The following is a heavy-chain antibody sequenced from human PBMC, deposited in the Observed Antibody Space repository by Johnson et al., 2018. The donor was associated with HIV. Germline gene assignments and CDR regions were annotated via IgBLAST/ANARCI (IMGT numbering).Heavy chain of an antibody. Sequence: VQLVESGGGVVRPGGSLRLSCAASGFTFSSYAMSWVRQAPGQGLEWVSGISGSDFGPYYADSVRGRFTISRDNSKNTLYLQMNSLRAEDTAVYYCARPIMELQGVDAFDIWGQGTMVTVSS. D-gene: IGHD1-26*01. V-gene: IGHV3-23*04. CDR1: GFTFSSYA. J-gene: IGHJ3*02. CDR3: ARPIMELQGVDAFDI. CDR2: ISGSDFGP.